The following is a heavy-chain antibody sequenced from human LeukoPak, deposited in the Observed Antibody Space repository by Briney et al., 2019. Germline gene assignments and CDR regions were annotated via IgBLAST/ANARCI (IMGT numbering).Heavy chain of an antibody. CDR1: GGSFSGYY. CDR3: AREPPVDTAYYFDY. Sequence: PSETLSLTCAVYGGSFSGYYWSWIRQPPGKGLEWIGEINHSGSTNYNPSLKSRVTISVDMSKNQFSLKLSSVTAADTAVYYCAREPPVDTAYYFDYWGQGTLVTVSS. CDR2: INHSGST. J-gene: IGHJ4*02. V-gene: IGHV4-34*01. D-gene: IGHD5-18*01.